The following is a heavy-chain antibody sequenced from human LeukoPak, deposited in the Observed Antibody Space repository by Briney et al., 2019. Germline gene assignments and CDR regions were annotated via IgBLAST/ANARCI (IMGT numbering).Heavy chain of an antibody. V-gene: IGHV3-23*01. CDR3: AKVVTRYSSSTAVDY. J-gene: IGHJ4*02. CDR2: ISGSGGST. Sequence: GGSLRLSCAASGFTFSSYWMHWVRQAPGKGLEWVSAISGSGGSTYYADSVKGRFTISRDNSKNTLYLQMNSLRAEDTAVYYCAKVVTRYSSSTAVDYWGQGTLVTVSS. D-gene: IGHD6-6*01. CDR1: GFTFSSYW.